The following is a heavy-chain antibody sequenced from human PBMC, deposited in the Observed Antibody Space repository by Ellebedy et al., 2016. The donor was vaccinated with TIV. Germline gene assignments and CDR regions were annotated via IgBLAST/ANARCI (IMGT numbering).Heavy chain of an antibody. Sequence: GESLKISCAASELTVSSNYMSWVRQAPGKGLEWVPVIFIDGTTYYADSVKGRFTISRDNSKNTLYIQMNSLRAEDTAVYYCARETFNDVDLKVWGGFDIWGQGTMVTVSS. CDR1: ELTVSSNY. J-gene: IGHJ3*02. V-gene: IGHV3-66*01. D-gene: IGHD1-1*01. CDR2: IFIDGTT. CDR3: ARETFNDVDLKVWGGFDI.